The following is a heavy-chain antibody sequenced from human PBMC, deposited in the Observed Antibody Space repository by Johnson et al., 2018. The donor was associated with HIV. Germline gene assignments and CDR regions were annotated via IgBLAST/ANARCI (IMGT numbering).Heavy chain of an antibody. D-gene: IGHD4-17*01. CDR1: GFTFSNYA. V-gene: IGHV3-33*01. J-gene: IGHJ3*02. CDR2: IWYDGSNN. CDR3: ARDVTKDAFDI. Sequence: QVQLVESGGGLLKPGGSLRLSCAACGFTFSNYAMHWVRQAPGKGLEWVAVIWYDGSNNYSADSVKGRFTISRDNSKNTLYLQMNSLRAEDTAVYYCARDVTKDAFDIWGQGTMVTVSS.